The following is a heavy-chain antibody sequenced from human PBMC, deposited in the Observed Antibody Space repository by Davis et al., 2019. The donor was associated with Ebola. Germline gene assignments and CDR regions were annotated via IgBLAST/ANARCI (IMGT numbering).Heavy chain of an antibody. J-gene: IGHJ4*02. V-gene: IGHV3-33*01. CDR3: ARDITVGAFSFDY. D-gene: IGHD1-26*01. CDR2: IWYDGSVK. CDR1: GFIFSASP. Sequence: PGGSLRLSCAASGFIFSASPMHWVRQAPGKGLEWVGLIWYDGSVKYYGDSVKGRFTISRDNAKNSLYLQMNSLRDEDTAVYYCARDITVGAFSFDYWGQGTLVTVSS.